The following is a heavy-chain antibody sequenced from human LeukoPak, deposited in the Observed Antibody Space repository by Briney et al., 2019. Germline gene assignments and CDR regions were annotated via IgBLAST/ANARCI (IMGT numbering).Heavy chain of an antibody. CDR1: GYTFTNYH. CDR2: ISTNDGNT. J-gene: IGHJ4*02. CDR3: TRAPPGMTMMTDY. D-gene: IGHD3-22*01. Sequence: ASVRVSCKASGYTFTNYHIAWVRQAPGQGLEWMGWISTNDGNTVYAQRLQGRVTMTTDTSTSVAYMELRSLTSDDTAVYYCTRAPPGMTMMTDYWGQGTLVTVSS. V-gene: IGHV1-18*01.